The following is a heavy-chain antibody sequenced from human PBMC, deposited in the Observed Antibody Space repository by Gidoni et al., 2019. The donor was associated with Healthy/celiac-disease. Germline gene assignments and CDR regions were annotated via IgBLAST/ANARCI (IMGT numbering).Heavy chain of an antibody. CDR3: ARGPRAGYDFWPPPD. V-gene: IGHV3-21*01. J-gene: IGHJ4*02. CDR1: GFTFSTYS. Sequence: EVQLVESGGGLVKPGGSLRLSCAASGFTFSTYSMNWVRQAPGKGLEWVSSISSSSSYIYYADSVKGRFTISRDNAKNSLYLQMNSLRAEDTAVYYCARGPRAGYDFWPPPDWGQGTLVTVSS. D-gene: IGHD3-3*01. CDR2: ISSSSSYI.